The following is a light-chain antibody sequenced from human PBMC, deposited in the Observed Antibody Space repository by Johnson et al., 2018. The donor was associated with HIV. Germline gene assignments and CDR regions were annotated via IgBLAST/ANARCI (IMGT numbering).Light chain of an antibody. J-gene: IGLJ1*01. V-gene: IGLV1-51*01. CDR2: DTY. Sequence: QSVLTQPPSVSAAPGQKVTISCSGSNSNIGNNYISWYQQLPRTAPKLLIYDTYKRPSGIPDRFSGPKSGTSATLDITGLQTGDEADYYCGTWDSSLSAYVFGTGTKVTVL. CDR1: NSNIGNNY. CDR3: GTWDSSLSAYV.